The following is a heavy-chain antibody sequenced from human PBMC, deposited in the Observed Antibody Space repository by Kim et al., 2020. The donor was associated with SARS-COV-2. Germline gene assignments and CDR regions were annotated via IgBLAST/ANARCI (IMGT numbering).Heavy chain of an antibody. V-gene: IGHV4-34*01. J-gene: IGHJ4*02. D-gene: IGHD6-6*01. Sequence: SETLSLTCAVYGGSFSGYYWSWIRQPPGKGLEWIGEINHSGSTNYNPSLKSRVTISLDTSKNQFSLKLSSVTAADTAVYYCARPYSSSSGFDYWGQGTLVTVSS. CDR3: ARPYSSSSGFDY. CDR2: INHSGST. CDR1: GGSFSGYY.